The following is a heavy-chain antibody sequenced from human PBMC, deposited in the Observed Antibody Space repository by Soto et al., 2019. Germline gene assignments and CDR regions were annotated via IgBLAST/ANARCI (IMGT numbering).Heavy chain of an antibody. CDR2: IHDSGST. V-gene: IGHV4-30-2*01. D-gene: IGHD3-3*01. J-gene: IGHJ6*02. CDR3: ANSHVLEFLRIAV. Sequence: SETLSLTCTVSGGSISSVDYSWSWIRQPPGKGLEWIGYIHDSGSTHYNPSLKSRVTMSVDRSKNQFSLNLTSVAAADTAVYFCANSHVLEFLRIAVRGHGTTVTVS. CDR1: GGSISSVDYS.